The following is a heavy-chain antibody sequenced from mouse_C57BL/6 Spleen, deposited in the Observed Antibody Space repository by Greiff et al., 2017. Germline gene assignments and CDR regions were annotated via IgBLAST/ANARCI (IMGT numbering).Heavy chain of an antibody. V-gene: IGHV1-15*01. CDR2: IDPETGGT. CDR1: GYTFTDYE. CDR3: TRDYGSSYYFDY. J-gene: IGHJ2*01. D-gene: IGHD1-1*01. Sequence: QVQLQQSGAELVRPGALVTLSCKASGYTFTDYEMHWVKQTPVHGLEWIGAIDPETGGTAYNQKFKGKAILTADKSSSTAYMELRSLTSEDSAVYYCTRDYGSSYYFDYWGQGTTLTVSS.